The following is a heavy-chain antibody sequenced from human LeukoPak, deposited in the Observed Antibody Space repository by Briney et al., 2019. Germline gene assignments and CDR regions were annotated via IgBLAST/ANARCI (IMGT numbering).Heavy chain of an antibody. CDR1: GYTFTSYY. D-gene: IGHD6-19*01. J-gene: IGHJ4*02. CDR3: ASWLLRDSSGWLNPDY. V-gene: IGHV1-46*01. Sequence: ASVKVSCKASGYTFTSYYMHWVRQAPGQGLEWMGIINPSGGSTSYAQKFQGRVTMTRDMSTSTVYMELSRLRSEDTALYYCASWLLRDSSGWLNPDYWGQGTLVTVSS. CDR2: INPSGGST.